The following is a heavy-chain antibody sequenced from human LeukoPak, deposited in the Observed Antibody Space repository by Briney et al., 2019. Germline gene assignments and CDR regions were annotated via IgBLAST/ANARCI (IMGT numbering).Heavy chain of an antibody. V-gene: IGHV1-18*01. CDR1: GYTFTNYG. D-gene: IGHD6-19*01. J-gene: IGHJ4*02. CDR2: ISAYNGNT. CDR3: ARERLAVAGYPALDY. Sequence: ASVKVSCKASGYTFTNYGISWVRQAPGQGLEWMGWISAYNGNTNYAQKLQGRVTMTTDTSTSTAYMELRSLRSDDTAVYYCARERLAVAGYPALDYWGQGTLVTVSS.